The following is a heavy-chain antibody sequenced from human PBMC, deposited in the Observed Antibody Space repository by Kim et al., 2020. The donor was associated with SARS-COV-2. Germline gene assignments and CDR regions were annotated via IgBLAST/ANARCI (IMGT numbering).Heavy chain of an antibody. CDR3: AKVPRELRYFDWDYPFD. CDR2: ISYDGSNK. Sequence: GGSLRLSCAASGFTFSSYAMHWVHQAPGKGLEWVAVISYDGSNKYYADSVKGRFTISRDNSKNTLYLQMNSLRAEDTAVYYCAKVPRELRYFDWDYPFD. CDR1: GFTFSSYA. J-gene: IGHJ4*01. D-gene: IGHD3-9*01. V-gene: IGHV3-30*04.